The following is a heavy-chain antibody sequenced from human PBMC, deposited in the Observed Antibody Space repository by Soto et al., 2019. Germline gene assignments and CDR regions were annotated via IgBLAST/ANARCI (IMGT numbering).Heavy chain of an antibody. Sequence: SETLSLTCTVSVGSISRYYWSWILQLPGKGLEWIGYIYYSGSTNYNPSLKSRVTISVDTSKNQFSLKLSSVTAADTAVYYCAREVETSLEIWFDPWGQGTLVSVSS. CDR1: VGSISRYY. J-gene: IGHJ5*02. D-gene: IGHD2-21*02. CDR3: AREVETSLEIWFDP. V-gene: IGHV4-59*01. CDR2: IYYSGST.